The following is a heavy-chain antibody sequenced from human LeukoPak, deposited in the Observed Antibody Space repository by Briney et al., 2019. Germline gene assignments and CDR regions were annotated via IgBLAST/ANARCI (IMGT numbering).Heavy chain of an antibody. V-gene: IGHV3-30*02. CDR1: GFNFRNYA. CDR2: IRFDGSHK. J-gene: IGHJ4*02. D-gene: IGHD2-15*01. Sequence: GGSLRLSCAASGFNFRNYATHWVRQAPGKAPEWVALIRFDGSHKYYADSVKGRFTISRDNSRDTLSLQMSSLRAEDTAVYYCTRSAYCTGGTCYSKTFDYWGQGTLVTVSS. CDR3: TRSAYCTGGTCYSKTFDY.